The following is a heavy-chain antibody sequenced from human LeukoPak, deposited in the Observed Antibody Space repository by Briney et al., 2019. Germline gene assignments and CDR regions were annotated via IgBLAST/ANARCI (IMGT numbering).Heavy chain of an antibody. CDR2: IIPIFGTA. CDR1: VGSFSSYA. V-gene: IGHV1-69*13. CDR3: ARAGRDGYNGDY. J-gene: IGHJ4*02. Sequence: SVKVSCKASVGSFSSYAISWVRQAPGQGLDWVGGIIPIFGTANYAQKFQGRVTITADESTSTAYMELSSLRSEDTAVYYCARAGRDGYNGDYWGQGTLVTVSS. D-gene: IGHD5-24*01.